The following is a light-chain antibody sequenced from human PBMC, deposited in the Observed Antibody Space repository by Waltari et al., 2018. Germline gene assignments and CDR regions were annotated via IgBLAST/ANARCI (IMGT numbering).Light chain of an antibody. CDR1: SLRSYY. CDR3: HSRDASGVAGS. J-gene: IGLJ2*01. Sequence: SSELTQDPAVSVAMGQPVRIKSQGDSLRSYYASWDQQRPGQAPILVIYDKNNRPSGVPDRFSGSSSHNTGSLTITGAQAEDEASYYCHSRDASGVAGSFGGGTKLTVL. CDR2: DKN. V-gene: IGLV3-19*01.